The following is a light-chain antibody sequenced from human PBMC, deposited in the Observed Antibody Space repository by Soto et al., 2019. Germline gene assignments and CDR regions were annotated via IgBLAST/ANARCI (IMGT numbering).Light chain of an antibody. J-gene: IGLJ3*02. V-gene: IGLV2-8*01. CDR1: SSEVGAYKY. CDR2: EVT. Sequence: QSALTQPPSASGSPRQSVTNSCTGTSSEVGAYKYVSWYQQYPGKAPKLMIYEVTKRPSGVPDRFSGSKSGNTASLTVSGLQAEDEADYYCTSYVGNDIWVFGGGTKVTVL. CDR3: TSYVGNDIWV.